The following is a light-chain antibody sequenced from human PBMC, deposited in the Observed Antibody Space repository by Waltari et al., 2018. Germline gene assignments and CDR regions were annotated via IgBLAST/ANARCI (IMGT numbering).Light chain of an antibody. Sequence: QSVLTQPPSVSGAPGQRVSIPCLGSGSNLGAGSDVPWYRQHPGTAPKLLIGGTSTRPPGVPDRFFGSQSGTSASLAITALQAEDEAEYYCQSYDTSLSVVFGGGTKLTVL. V-gene: IGLV1-40*01. CDR1: GSNLGAGSD. CDR2: GTS. J-gene: IGLJ2*01. CDR3: QSYDTSLSVV.